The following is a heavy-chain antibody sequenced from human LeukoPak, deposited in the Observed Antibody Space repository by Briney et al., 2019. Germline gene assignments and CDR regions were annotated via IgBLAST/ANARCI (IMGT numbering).Heavy chain of an antibody. J-gene: IGHJ4*02. Sequence: SETLSLTCTVSGGSISSYYWSWIRQPPGKGLEWIGYIHYSGSTHYNPSLKSRVTISVDTSKNQVSLKLRSVTAADTAVYYCTRANGYGLIDYWGQGTLVTVSS. CDR3: TRANGYGLIDY. CDR1: GGSISSYY. V-gene: IGHV4-59*01. D-gene: IGHD3-10*01. CDR2: IHYSGST.